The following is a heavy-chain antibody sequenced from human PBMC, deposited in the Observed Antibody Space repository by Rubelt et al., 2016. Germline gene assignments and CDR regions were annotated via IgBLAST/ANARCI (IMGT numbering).Heavy chain of an antibody. Sequence: QLQLQESGPGLVKPSETLSLSCVVSGGSISSSGYYWGWIRQPPGKGLEWIGEINHSGSTYYNPSLKSRVTISVDTSKNQFSLKLSSVTAADTAVYYCASRGYNYGRSFDYWGQGTLVTVSS. CDR2: INHSGST. J-gene: IGHJ4*02. CDR3: ASRGYNYGRSFDY. D-gene: IGHD5-18*01. V-gene: IGHV4-39*07. CDR1: GGSISSSGYY.